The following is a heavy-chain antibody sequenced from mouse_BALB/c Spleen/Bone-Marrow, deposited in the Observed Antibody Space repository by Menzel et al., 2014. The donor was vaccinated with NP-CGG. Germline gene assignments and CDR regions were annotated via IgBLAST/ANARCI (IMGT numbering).Heavy chain of an antibody. CDR1: GYTFSEYT. Sequence: EVQLQQSGPELVKPGASVKISCKTSGYTFSEYTMHWVKQSHGKSLEWIGGINPISGDATYNRKFEDKATLTLDKSSTTTLMDLRSPTAEDSAVCSLARGRKFYFWGPSTTPTVSS. CDR2: INPISGDA. CDR3: ARGRKFYF. V-gene: IGHV1-18*01. J-gene: IGHJ2*01.